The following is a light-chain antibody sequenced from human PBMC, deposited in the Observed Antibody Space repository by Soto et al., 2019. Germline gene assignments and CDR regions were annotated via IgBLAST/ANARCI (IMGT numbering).Light chain of an antibody. V-gene: IGLV2-8*01. CDR2: EVS. CDR3: SSYTNRRIYV. CDR1: SSDVGGYNY. Sequence: QSALTQPPSASGSPGQSVTISCTGTSSDVGGYNYVSWYQQHPGKAPKLMIYEVSKRPSGVPDRFSGSKSGNTASLTVSGLQAEDEADYYCSSYTNRRIYVFGTGTKLTVL. J-gene: IGLJ1*01.